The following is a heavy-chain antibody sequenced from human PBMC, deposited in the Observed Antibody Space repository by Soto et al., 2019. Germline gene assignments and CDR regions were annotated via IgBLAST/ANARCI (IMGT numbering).Heavy chain of an antibody. J-gene: IGHJ4*02. D-gene: IGHD3-22*01. V-gene: IGHV1-8*01. Sequence: ASVKVSCKASGYTFTSYDINWVRQATGQGLEWMGWVNPNSGNTDYAQKLQGRVTMTTDTSTSTAYMELRSLRSDDTAVYYCARTYDSSGYLDYWGQGTLVTVSS. CDR1: GYTFTSYD. CDR2: VNPNSGNT. CDR3: ARTYDSSGYLDY.